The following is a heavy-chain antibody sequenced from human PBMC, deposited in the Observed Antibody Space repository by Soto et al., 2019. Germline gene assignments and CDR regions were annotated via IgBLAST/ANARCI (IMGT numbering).Heavy chain of an antibody. CDR2: ISGSGGST. CDR1: GFTFSSYA. D-gene: IGHD3-3*01. J-gene: IGHJ4*02. CDR3: ARSSYDFWSGYYPYDY. V-gene: IGHV3-23*01. Sequence: GGSLRLSCAASGFTFSSYAMSWVRQAPGKGLEWVSAISGSGGSTYYADSVKGRFTISRDNSKNTLYLQMNSLRAEDTAVYYCARSSYDFWSGYYPYDYWGQGTLVTVS.